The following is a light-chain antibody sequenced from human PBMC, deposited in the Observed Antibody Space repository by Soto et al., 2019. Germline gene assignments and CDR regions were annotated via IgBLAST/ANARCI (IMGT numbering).Light chain of an antibody. Sequence: QSVLTQPPSVSGAPGQRVTISCAGSASNIGAGYDVHWYQQLPGTAPKLLIYHNNNRPSGVPDRFSGSKSGTSASLSITGLQAEDESDYYCQSYDSSLTAWVFGGGTKLT. CDR2: HNN. V-gene: IGLV1-40*01. CDR1: ASNIGAGYD. J-gene: IGLJ3*02. CDR3: QSYDSSLTAWV.